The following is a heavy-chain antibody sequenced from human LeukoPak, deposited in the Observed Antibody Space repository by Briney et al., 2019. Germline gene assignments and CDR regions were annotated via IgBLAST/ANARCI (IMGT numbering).Heavy chain of an antibody. J-gene: IGHJ6*02. CDR1: GAFISSYY. V-gene: IGHV4-4*07. D-gene: IGHD3-10*01. Sequence: SETLSLTCTVSGAFISSYYWSWIRQPAGKGLEWIGRIYTSGSTNYNPSLKSRVPMSVDTSKNQFSLKLSSVTAADTAVYYCARDGLSGSGSGGYYYYGMDVWGQGTTVTVSS. CDR3: ARDGLSGSGSGGYYYYGMDV. CDR2: IYTSGST.